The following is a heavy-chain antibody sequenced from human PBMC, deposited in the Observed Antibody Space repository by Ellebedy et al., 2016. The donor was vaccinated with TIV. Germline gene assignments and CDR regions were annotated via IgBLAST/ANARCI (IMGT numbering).Heavy chain of an antibody. D-gene: IGHD3-10*01. CDR2: ISRGATST. J-gene: IGHJ4*02. CDR1: GFDFSDYY. CDR3: ATRGSGHY. Sequence: GGSLRLSXAASGFDFSDYYMNWIRQTPGQGLEWVSYISRGATSTQYSDSVKGRFTISRDDAKSSLYLQMNSLRAEDTAVYYCATRGSGHYWGQGTLVTVSS. V-gene: IGHV3-11*03.